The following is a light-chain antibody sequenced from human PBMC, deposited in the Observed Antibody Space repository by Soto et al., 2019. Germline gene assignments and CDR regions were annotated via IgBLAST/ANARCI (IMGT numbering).Light chain of an antibody. CDR2: DAT. CDR1: QSVSRY. Sequence: EIALTQSPATLSLSPGERATLSCRASQSVSRYLAWYQQRPGQAPRLLIFDATKRTADTPARFSGSGSGTDFTLTISRLEAEDFAVYYCQHYGSSPANTFGQGTKLEIK. J-gene: IGKJ2*01. CDR3: QHYGSSPANT. V-gene: IGKV3-20*01.